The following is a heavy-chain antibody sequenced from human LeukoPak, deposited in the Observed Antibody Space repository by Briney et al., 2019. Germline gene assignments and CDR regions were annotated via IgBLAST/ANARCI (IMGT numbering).Heavy chain of an antibody. J-gene: IGHJ4*02. CDR2: VYYSGST. Sequence: PSETLSLTCTVSGGSINSSPYYWGWIRQPPGKELEWIGRVYYSGSTYYNPALKSRFTISVDTSKNQFSLKLSSVPAADTAVYYCARAYYYDSSGYYYPYYFDYWGQGTLVTVSS. CDR3: ARAYYYDSSGYYYPYYFDY. V-gene: IGHV4-39*07. D-gene: IGHD3-22*01. CDR1: GGSINSSPYY.